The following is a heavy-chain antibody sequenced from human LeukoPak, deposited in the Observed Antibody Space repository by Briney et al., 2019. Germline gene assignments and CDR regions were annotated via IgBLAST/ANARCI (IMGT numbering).Heavy chain of an antibody. CDR2: IYYSGST. Sequence: PSETLSLTCTVSGGSISSYYWSWIRQPPGKGLEWIGYIYYSGSTNYNPSLKSRVTISVDTSKNQFSLKLTSVTAADTAVYYCARVYYSSSYDYWYFDLWGRGTLVTVSS. J-gene: IGHJ2*01. CDR3: ARVYYSSSYDYWYFDL. CDR1: GGSISSYY. D-gene: IGHD6-13*01. V-gene: IGHV4-59*01.